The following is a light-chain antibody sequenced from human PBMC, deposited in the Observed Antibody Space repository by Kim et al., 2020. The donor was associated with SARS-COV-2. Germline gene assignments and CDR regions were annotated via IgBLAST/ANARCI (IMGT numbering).Light chain of an antibody. CDR1: SGNSSYA. V-gene: IGLV4-69*01. CDR3: QTWGTGIHV. CDR2: LNSDGSH. J-gene: IGLJ1*01. Sequence: AQVQLTCTLSSGNSSYAIAWHQQQPEKGPRYLMKLNSDGSHSKGDGIPDRFSGSSSGAERYLTISSLQSEDEADYYCQTWGTGIHVFGTGTKVTVL.